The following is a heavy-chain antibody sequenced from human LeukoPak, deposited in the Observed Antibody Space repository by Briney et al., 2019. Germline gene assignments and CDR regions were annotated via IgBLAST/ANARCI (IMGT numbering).Heavy chain of an antibody. CDR1: RGSFSDFY. J-gene: IGHJ1*01. V-gene: IGHV4-34*01. Sequence: SETLSLTCAVYRGSFSDFYCSWIRQSPGKGLEWIGEINHSGSTNYNTSLKSRVTISVDTSKNQLSLKLSSLTAADTAVYYCAYSSAYQQHWGQGTLVTVSS. CDR3: AYSSAYQQH. D-gene: IGHD3-22*01. CDR2: INHSGST.